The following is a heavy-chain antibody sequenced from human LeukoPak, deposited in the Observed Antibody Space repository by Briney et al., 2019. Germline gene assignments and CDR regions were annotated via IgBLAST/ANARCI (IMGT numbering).Heavy chain of an antibody. Sequence: SETLSLTCTVSGDSISNDNYYWGWIRQPPGKGLEWIGSTYYSGSAYYNLSLNTRVTISVDTSKNQFSLKVRSVTAADTAVYYCARQGRYQLLFDVDSWGQGTLVTVSS. J-gene: IGHJ4*02. CDR1: GDSISNDNYY. D-gene: IGHD2-2*01. CDR3: ARQGRYQLLFDVDS. V-gene: IGHV4-39*01. CDR2: TYYSGSA.